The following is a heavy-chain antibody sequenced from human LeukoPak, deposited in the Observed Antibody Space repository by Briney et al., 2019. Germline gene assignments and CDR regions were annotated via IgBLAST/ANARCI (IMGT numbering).Heavy chain of an antibody. V-gene: IGHV3-30*18. J-gene: IGHJ4*02. CDR1: GFTFSSYG. D-gene: IGHD1-26*01. Sequence: GGSLRLSCAASGFTFSSYGMHWVRQAPGKGLEWVAVISYDGSNKYYADSMKGRFTISRDNSKNTLYLQMNSLRAEDTAVYYCAKAEIVGATDYWGQGTLVTVSS. CDR2: ISYDGSNK. CDR3: AKAEIVGATDY.